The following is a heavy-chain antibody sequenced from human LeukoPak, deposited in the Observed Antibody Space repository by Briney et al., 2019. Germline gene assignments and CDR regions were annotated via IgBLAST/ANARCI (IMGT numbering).Heavy chain of an antibody. CDR3: ARDLHYGSGSYYMN. Sequence: GASVKVSRKASGYTFTNYGIRWVRQAPGQGLEWMGWISAYNGNTNYAQKLQGRVTMTTDTSTSTAYMELRSLRSDDTAVYYCARDLHYGSGSYYMNWGQGTLVSVSS. J-gene: IGHJ4*02. V-gene: IGHV1-18*01. D-gene: IGHD3-10*01. CDR1: GYTFTNYG. CDR2: ISAYNGNT.